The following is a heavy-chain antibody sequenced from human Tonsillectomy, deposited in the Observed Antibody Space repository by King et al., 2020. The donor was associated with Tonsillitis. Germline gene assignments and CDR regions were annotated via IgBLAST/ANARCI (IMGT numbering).Heavy chain of an antibody. Sequence: QLVQSGAEVKKPGASVKVSCKASGYTFTSYYMHWVRQAPGQGLEYMGIINPSGGSTSYPQKFQGRVTVTSDTSTSTVYMELSSLTSEDTAIYYYANAFGGSRPFDYWGQGTLVTVSS. V-gene: IGHV1-46*01. CDR2: INPSGGST. D-gene: IGHD2-15*01. CDR3: ANAFGGSRPFDY. J-gene: IGHJ4*02. CDR1: GYTFTSYY.